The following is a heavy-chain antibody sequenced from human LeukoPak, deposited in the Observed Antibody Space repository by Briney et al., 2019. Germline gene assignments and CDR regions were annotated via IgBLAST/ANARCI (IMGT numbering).Heavy chain of an antibody. D-gene: IGHD6-13*01. CDR3: TRLSPTLFLRSSRRKYYFDY. CDR2: ISAYNGNT. J-gene: IGHJ4*02. Sequence: ASVKVSCKASGYTFTSYGISWVRQAPGQGLEWMGWISAYNGNTNYAQKLQGRVTMTTDTSTSTAYMERRSLRSDDTAVYYCTRLSPTLFLRSSRRKYYFDYWGQGTLVTVSS. CDR1: GYTFTSYG. V-gene: IGHV1-18*01.